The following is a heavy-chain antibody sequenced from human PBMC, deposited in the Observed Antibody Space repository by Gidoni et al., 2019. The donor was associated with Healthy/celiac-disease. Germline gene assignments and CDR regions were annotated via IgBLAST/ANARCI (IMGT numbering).Heavy chain of an antibody. CDR2: ISSSSSYI. D-gene: IGHD3-3*01. CDR3: ARDGPFITIFAHGDGMDV. CDR1: GFTFSSYS. J-gene: IGHJ6*02. Sequence: VESGGGLVKPGGSLRLSCAASGFTFSSYSMNWVRQAPGKGLEWVSSISSSSSYIYYADSVKGRFTISRDNAKNSLYLQMNSLRAEDTAVYYCARDGPFITIFAHGDGMDVWGQGTTVTVSS. V-gene: IGHV3-21*01.